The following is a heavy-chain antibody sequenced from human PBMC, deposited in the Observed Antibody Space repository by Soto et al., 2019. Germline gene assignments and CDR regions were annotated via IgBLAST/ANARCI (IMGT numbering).Heavy chain of an antibody. J-gene: IGHJ4*02. CDR2: IYPSDSYT. V-gene: IGHV5-51*01. Sequence: GASLKISCKGPGYTFSRSWIGWVRQISGKGLEWMGIIYPSDSYTRYSPSFQGQVTISADKSISTAYLQWSSLKASDTAMYYCARYLVAAGTGSPLDYWGQGTLVTVSS. CDR3: ARYLVAAGTGSPLDY. D-gene: IGHD6-13*01. CDR1: GYTFSRSW.